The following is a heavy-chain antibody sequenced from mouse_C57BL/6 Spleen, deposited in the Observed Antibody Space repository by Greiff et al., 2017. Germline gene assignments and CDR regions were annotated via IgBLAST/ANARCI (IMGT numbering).Heavy chain of an antibody. CDR1: GFTFSSYT. CDR2: ISGGGGNT. J-gene: IGHJ4*01. D-gene: IGHD1-1*01. CDR3: ASLRGAMDY. V-gene: IGHV5-9*01. Sequence: EVQRVESGGGLVKPGGSLKLPCAASGFTFSSYTMSWVRQTPEKRLEWVATISGGGGNTYYPDSVKGRFTISRDNAKNTLYLQMSSLRSEDTALYYCASLRGAMDYWGQGTSVTVSS.